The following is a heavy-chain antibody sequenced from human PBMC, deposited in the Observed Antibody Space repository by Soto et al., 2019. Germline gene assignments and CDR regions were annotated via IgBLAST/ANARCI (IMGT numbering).Heavy chain of an antibody. J-gene: IGHJ6*02. V-gene: IGHV3-23*01. CDR2: ISGSGGST. CDR1: GFTFSSYA. Sequence: EVQLLESGGGLVQPGGSLRLSCAASGFTFSSYAMSWVRQAPGKGLEWVSAISGSGGSTYYADSVKGRFTISRDNSKNALYLQMSSLRAEDTAVYYCAKGMNLERAPQYYYYYYGMAVWGQGTTVTVS. D-gene: IGHD1-1*01. CDR3: AKGMNLERAPQYYYYYYGMAV.